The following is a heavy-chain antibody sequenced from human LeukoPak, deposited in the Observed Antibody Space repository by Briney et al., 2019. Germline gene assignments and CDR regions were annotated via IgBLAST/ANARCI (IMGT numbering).Heavy chain of an antibody. CDR1: DGSINSYY. V-gene: IGHV4-59*01. D-gene: IGHD1-26*01. Sequence: SETLSLTCSVSDGSINSYYWNWIRRPPGKGLEWIGYIYYNGNTNYSPSLKSRVTMSVDTSKNLFTLKVSSVTAADTAVYYCARGRSNYYGMDVWGQGTTVTVSS. CDR3: ARGRSNYYGMDV. CDR2: IYYNGNT. J-gene: IGHJ6*02.